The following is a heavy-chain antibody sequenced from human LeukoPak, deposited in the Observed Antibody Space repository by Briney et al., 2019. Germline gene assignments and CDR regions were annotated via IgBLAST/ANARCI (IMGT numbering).Heavy chain of an antibody. V-gene: IGHV3-23*01. Sequence: GESLRLSCTASGFTFSNFWMGWVRQAPGQGLEWVSSISDTTYYADSVKGRFTISRDNSKNTLYLQMNSLTTKDTAVYFCAKGQAITGRNFFDPWGQGTLVTVSS. CDR1: GFTFSNFW. CDR3: AKGQAITGRNFFDP. D-gene: IGHD1-20*01. J-gene: IGHJ5*02. CDR2: ISDTT.